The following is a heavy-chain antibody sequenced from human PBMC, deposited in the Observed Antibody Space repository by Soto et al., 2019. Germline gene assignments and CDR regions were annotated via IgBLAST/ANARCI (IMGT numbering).Heavy chain of an antibody. D-gene: IGHD3-3*02. Sequence: PGGSLRLSCVTSGFTFSRNTMNWVRQAPGKGLEWVAPITSSGSYVYYADSVKGRFSASRDNAKNSLSLQMDSLRPDDTAIYFCVKDEGIEAMDVWGQGTTVTVSS. CDR1: GFTFSRNT. CDR2: ITSSGSYV. V-gene: IGHV3-21*01. CDR3: VKDEGIEAMDV. J-gene: IGHJ6*02.